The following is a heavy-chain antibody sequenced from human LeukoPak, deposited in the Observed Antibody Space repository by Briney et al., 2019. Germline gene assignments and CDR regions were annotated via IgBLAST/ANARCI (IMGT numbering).Heavy chain of an antibody. CDR1: GFTFSGYS. Sequence: GGSLRLSCAASGFTFSGYSMTWARQAPGKGLEWVSSISSSASYMSYVDSVKGRFTISRDNAKNSLYLQMNSLRVEDTAVYYCARDLRQWLVDYWGQGTPVTVSS. J-gene: IGHJ4*02. D-gene: IGHD6-19*01. CDR3: ARDLRQWLVDY. V-gene: IGHV3-21*01. CDR2: ISSSASYM.